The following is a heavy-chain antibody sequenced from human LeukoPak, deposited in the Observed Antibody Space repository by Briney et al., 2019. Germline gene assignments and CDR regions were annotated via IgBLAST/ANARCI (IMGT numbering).Heavy chain of an antibody. CDR3: ARDWYSSGWYLDY. D-gene: IGHD6-19*01. CDR1: GFTFSSYT. J-gene: IGHJ4*02. Sequence: GRSLRLSCAASGFTFSSYTTSWVRQAPGQGLEWMGRIIPILGIANYAQKFQGRVTITADKSTSTAYMELSSLRSEDTAVYYCARDWYSSGWYLDYWGQGTLVTVSS. CDR2: IIPILGIA. V-gene: IGHV1-69*04.